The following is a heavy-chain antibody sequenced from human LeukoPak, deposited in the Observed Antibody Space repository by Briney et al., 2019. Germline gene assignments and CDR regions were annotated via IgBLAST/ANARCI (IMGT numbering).Heavy chain of an antibody. Sequence: PSETLSLTCTVSGGSISSSSYYWGWIRQPPGNGLEWIGSIYYSGSTYYNPSLKSRVTISVDTSKNQFSLKLSSVTAADTAVYYCARQGYSSGQDYWGQGTLVTVSS. V-gene: IGHV4-39*01. J-gene: IGHJ4*02. D-gene: IGHD6-19*01. CDR3: ARQGYSSGQDY. CDR1: GGSISSSSYY. CDR2: IYYSGST.